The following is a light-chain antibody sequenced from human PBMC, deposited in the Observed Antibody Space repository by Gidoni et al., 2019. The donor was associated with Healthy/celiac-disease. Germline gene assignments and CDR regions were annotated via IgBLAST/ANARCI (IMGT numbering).Light chain of an antibody. Sequence: DIVMTQSPLSLHVTPGEPASISCRSSQSLLHSNRDNYLDWYLQKPGQSPQLLIYLGSNRASGVPDRFSGSGSGTDFTLKISRVEAEDVGVYYCMQALQTPLTFGGGTKVEIK. J-gene: IGKJ4*01. CDR2: LGS. CDR3: MQALQTPLT. CDR1: QSLLHSNRDNY. V-gene: IGKV2-28*01.